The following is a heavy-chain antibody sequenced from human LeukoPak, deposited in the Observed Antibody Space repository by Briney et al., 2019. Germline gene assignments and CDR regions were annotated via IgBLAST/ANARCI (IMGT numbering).Heavy chain of an antibody. CDR3: ARELRNYDILTGYYNVRGYFDY. V-gene: IGHV1-2*06. Sequence: ASVKVSCKASGYTFTGYYMHWVRQAPGQGLEWMGRINPNSGGTNYAQKFQGRVNMTRDTSISTAYMELSRLRSDDTAVYYCARELRNYDILTGYYNVRGYFDYWGQGTLVTVSS. J-gene: IGHJ4*02. CDR2: INPNSGGT. CDR1: GYTFTGYY. D-gene: IGHD3-9*01.